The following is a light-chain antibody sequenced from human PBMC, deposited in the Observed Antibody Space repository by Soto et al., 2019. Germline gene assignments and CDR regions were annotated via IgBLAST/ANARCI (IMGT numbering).Light chain of an antibody. V-gene: IGKV1-5*01. CDR1: QSISSW. CDR3: QQYNSYSWT. J-gene: IGKJ1*01. CDR2: DAS. Sequence: GDRVTITCRARQSISSWLAWYQQKPEKAPQLLIYDASSLDSGVPSRFSGSGSGTEFTLTISSLQPDDFASYYCQQYNSYSWTFGQGTKVEIK.